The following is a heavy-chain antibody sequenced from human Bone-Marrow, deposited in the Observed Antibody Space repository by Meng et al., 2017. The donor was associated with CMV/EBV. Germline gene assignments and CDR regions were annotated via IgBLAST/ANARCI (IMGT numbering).Heavy chain of an antibody. Sequence: GESLKISCAASGFTFSSYEMNWVRQAPGKGLEWVSAISGSGGSTYYADSVKGRFTISRDNSKNTLYLQMNSLRAEDTAVYYCAKAPPQAGTGFFQHWGQGTLITVSS. CDR2: ISGSGGST. J-gene: IGHJ1*01. CDR1: GFTFSSYE. V-gene: IGHV3-23*01. D-gene: IGHD6-13*01. CDR3: AKAPPQAGTGFFQH.